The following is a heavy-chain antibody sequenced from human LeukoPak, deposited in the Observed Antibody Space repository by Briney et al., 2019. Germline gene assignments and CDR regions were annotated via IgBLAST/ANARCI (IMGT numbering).Heavy chain of an antibody. V-gene: IGHV1-2*02. CDR3: ARGYCSSTSCSNFDY. D-gene: IGHD2-2*01. J-gene: IGHJ4*02. Sequence: SVKVPCKASGYTFTGYYMHWVRQAPGQGLEWMGWINPNSGGTNYAQKFQGRVTMTRDTSISTAYMELSRLRSDDTAVYYCARGYCSSTSCSNFDYWGQGTLVTVSS. CDR2: INPNSGGT. CDR1: GYTFTGYY.